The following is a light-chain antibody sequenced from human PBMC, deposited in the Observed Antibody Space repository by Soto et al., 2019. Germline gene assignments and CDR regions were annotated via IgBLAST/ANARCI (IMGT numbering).Light chain of an antibody. CDR1: QSVSRNF. Sequence: VLTQSPGTLSLSPGARATLSCRASQSVSRNFLAWYQQQPGQAPRRLLSGASSRATGIPDRFSGSGSGTDFSLTISRLEPEDFAVYYWQQYGTSPITFGQGTRLEIK. CDR3: QQYGTSPIT. V-gene: IGKV3-20*01. CDR2: GAS. J-gene: IGKJ5*01.